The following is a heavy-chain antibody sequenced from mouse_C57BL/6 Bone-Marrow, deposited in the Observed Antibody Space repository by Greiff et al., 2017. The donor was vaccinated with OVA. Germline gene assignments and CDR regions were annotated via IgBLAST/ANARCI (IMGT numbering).Heavy chain of an antibody. V-gene: IGHV14-3*01. CDR3: ARDYGSGDYFDY. J-gene: IGHJ2*01. Sequence: DVKLVESVAELVRPGASVKLSCTASGFNIKNTYMHWVKQRPEQGLEWIGRIDPANGNTKYAPKFQGKATITADTSSNTAYLQLSSLTSEDTAIYYCARDYGSGDYFDYWGQGTTLTVSS. D-gene: IGHD1-1*01. CDR2: IDPANGNT. CDR1: GFNIKNTY.